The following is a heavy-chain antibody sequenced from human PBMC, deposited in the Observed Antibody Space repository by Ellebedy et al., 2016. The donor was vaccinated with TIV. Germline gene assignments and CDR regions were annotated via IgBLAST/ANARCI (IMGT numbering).Heavy chain of an antibody. D-gene: IGHD5-18*01. Sequence: PGGSLRLSCAASGFTFSNYAMSWVRQAPGKGLEWVSSISGSGGSTYYADSVKGRFTISRDNSKRTVDLQMNGLRAEDTAIYFCAKDRTSGDGYWVFDNWGQGTLVSVSS. CDR1: GFTFSNYA. CDR3: AKDRTSGDGYWVFDN. V-gene: IGHV3-23*01. J-gene: IGHJ4*02. CDR2: ISGSGGST.